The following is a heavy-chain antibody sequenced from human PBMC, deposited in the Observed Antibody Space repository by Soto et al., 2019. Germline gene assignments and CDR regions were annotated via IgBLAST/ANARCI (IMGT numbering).Heavy chain of an antibody. CDR2: ISAYNGNT. J-gene: IGHJ4*02. CDR3: ARDPQRYGDYPYGDY. D-gene: IGHD4-17*01. CDR1: GYTFTSYG. Sequence: QVQLVQSGAEVKKPGASVKVSCKAAGYTFTSYGISWVRQAPGQGLEWMGWISAYNGNTNYAQKLQGRVTMTTDTSTSTAYMELRSLRSDDTAVYYCARDPQRYGDYPYGDYWGQGTLVTVSS. V-gene: IGHV1-18*01.